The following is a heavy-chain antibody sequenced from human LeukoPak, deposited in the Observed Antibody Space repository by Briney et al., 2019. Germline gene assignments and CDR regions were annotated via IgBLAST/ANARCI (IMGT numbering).Heavy chain of an antibody. CDR1: GFTFSSYA. CDR2: ISGSGGST. V-gene: IGHV3-23*01. J-gene: IGHJ5*02. Sequence: GGSLRLSCAASGFTFSSYAMSWVRQAPGKGLEWVSAISGSGGSTYYVDPVKGRFTISRDNSKNTLYLQMNSLRAEDTAVYYCAKGPGLRFLDCRFDPWGQGTLVTVPS. CDR3: AKGPGLRFLDCRFDP. D-gene: IGHD3/OR15-3a*01.